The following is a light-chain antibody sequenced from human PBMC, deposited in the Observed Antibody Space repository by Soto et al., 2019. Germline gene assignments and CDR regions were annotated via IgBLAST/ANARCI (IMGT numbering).Light chain of an antibody. CDR3: SSYTSSSTYV. CDR2: DVS. V-gene: IGLV2-14*03. CDR1: SSDVGGYNY. J-gene: IGLJ1*01. Sequence: QSVLTQPASVSGSPGQSITISCTGTSSDVGGYNYVSWYQQHPGKVPKLMFYDVSNRPSGVSNRFSGSKSGNTASLTISGLQAEDEADYYCSSYTSSSTYVFGIGTKLTVL.